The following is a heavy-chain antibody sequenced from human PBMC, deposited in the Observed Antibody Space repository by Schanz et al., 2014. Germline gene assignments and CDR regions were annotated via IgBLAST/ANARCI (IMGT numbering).Heavy chain of an antibody. V-gene: IGHV1-18*01. J-gene: IGHJ4*02. CDR2: INGYNAHT. D-gene: IGHD3-10*01. Sequence: QVQLVQSGAEVKKPGASVKVSCKASGYTFTSSGFSWVRQAPGQGLEWMGWINGYNAHTNYAQKFQGRVTMTTDTSTSTVYMELRSLRSDDTAVYYCASYELGSGSPYYDSWGQGTLVTVSS. CDR3: ASYELGSGSPYYDS. CDR1: GYTFTSSG.